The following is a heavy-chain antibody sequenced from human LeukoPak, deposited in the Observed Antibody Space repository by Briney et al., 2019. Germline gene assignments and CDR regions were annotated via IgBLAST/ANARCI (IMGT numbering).Heavy chain of an antibody. V-gene: IGHV3-7*01. J-gene: IGHJ4*02. Sequence: GGSLRLSCAASGFTFSSYAMSWVRQAPGKGLEWVANIKQDGSEKYYVDSVKGRFTISRDNAKNSLYLQMNSLRAEDTAVYYCARIAVAGTGYGYYFDYWGQGTLVTVSS. CDR3: ARIAVAGTGYGYYFDY. CDR2: IKQDGSEK. CDR1: GFTFSSYA. D-gene: IGHD6-19*01.